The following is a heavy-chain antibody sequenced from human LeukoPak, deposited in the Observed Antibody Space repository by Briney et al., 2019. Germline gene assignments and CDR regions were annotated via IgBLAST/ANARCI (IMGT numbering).Heavy chain of an antibody. J-gene: IGHJ5*02. Sequence: GGSLRLSCLTSGYTFVNASMSWVRQAPGKGLEWVGLMKSKPEGGTTFYAAPVKDRFSISRDDSRNTLYLQMNSLTIGDTGVYYCTTGNPWGQGTLVTVSS. CDR2: MKSKPEGGTT. V-gene: IGHV3-15*01. CDR3: TTGNP. CDR1: GYTFVNAS.